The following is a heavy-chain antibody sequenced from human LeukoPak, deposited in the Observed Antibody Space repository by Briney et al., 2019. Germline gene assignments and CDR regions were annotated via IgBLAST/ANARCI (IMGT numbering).Heavy chain of an antibody. V-gene: IGHV3-30*04. D-gene: IGHD2-2*01. J-gene: IGHJ4*02. CDR2: MSFDGSNK. Sequence: GRSLRLSCAASGFTFSSYAMHWVRQAPGKGLEWVAVMSFDGSNKNYADSVKGRFTISRDNSKNTLYLQMNSLRAEDTAVYYCARVRQLNIVVVPAAGNFDYWGQGSLVPVSS. CDR1: GFTFSSYA. CDR3: ARVRQLNIVVVPAAGNFDY.